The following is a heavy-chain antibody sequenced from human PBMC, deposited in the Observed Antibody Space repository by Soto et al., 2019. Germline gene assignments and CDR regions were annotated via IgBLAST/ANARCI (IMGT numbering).Heavy chain of an antibody. D-gene: IGHD4-17*01. CDR1: GGSISSYY. CDR3: AREGYDYGAGEHQSLDAFDI. Sequence: SETLSLTCTVSGGSISSYYWSWIRQPPGKGLEWIGYIYYSGSTNYNPSLKSRVTISVDTSKNQFSLQLNSVTPEDTAVYYCAREGYDYGAGEHQSLDAFDIWGQGTVVTVSS. J-gene: IGHJ3*02. CDR2: IYYSGST. V-gene: IGHV4-59*12.